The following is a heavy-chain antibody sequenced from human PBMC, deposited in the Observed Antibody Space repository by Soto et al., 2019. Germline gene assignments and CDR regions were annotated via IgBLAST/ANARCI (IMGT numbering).Heavy chain of an antibody. Sequence: ETLSLTCTVSGGSISSYYWSWIRQPPGKGLEWVSVIYTGGSTYYADSVKGRFTFSRDNSKNTLYLQMNSLRAEDTAVYYCAKNPGYYYDSTGYHFDYWGQGTLVTVSS. CDR1: GGSISSYY. CDR3: AKNPGYYYDSTGYHFDY. CDR2: IYTGGST. J-gene: IGHJ4*02. D-gene: IGHD3-22*01. V-gene: IGHV3-53*01.